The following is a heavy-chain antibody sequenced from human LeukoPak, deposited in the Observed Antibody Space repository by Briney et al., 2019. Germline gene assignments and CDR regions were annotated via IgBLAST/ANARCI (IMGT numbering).Heavy chain of an antibody. CDR2: ISTYNGDT. D-gene: IGHD3-10*01. J-gene: IGHJ4*02. V-gene: IGHV1-18*01. CDR1: GYTFTNYG. Sequence: ASVKVSCTTFGYTFTNYGLSWVRQAPGQGLEWVGWISTYNGDTDYAQKFQGRVTMTRDTSTNTAYMELRGLRSDDTAVYYCTSDLARGSYYFDYWGQGTLVTVSS. CDR3: TSDLARGSYYFDY.